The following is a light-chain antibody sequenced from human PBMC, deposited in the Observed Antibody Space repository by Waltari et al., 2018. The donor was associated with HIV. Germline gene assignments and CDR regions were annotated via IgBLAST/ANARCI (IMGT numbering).Light chain of an antibody. CDR3: SSYTSSSTLVV. CDR1: SSDVGGYNY. V-gene: IGLV2-14*01. CDR2: VVT. Sequence: QSALTQPASVSGSPGQSITISCTGTSSDVGGYNYVSWYHHLPGRAPKLMIYVVTNRPPGVSNRFYGSKSGNTASLTSSGLQAEDEADYYCSSYTSSSTLVVFGGGTKLTVL. J-gene: IGLJ2*01.